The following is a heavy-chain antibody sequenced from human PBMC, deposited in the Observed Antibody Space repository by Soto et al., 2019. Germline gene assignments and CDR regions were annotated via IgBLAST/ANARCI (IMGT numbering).Heavy chain of an antibody. J-gene: IGHJ6*02. CDR3: ARAIYIGSYRHYYYYVMDV. CDR2: IWYDGSNK. Sequence: GGSLRLSCAASGFTFSSYGMHWVRQAPGKGLEWVAVIWYDGSNKYYADSVKGRFTISRDNSKNTLYLQMNSLRAEDTAVYYCARAIYIGSYRHYYYYVMDVCAQGTSVTVSS. D-gene: IGHD1-26*01. CDR1: GFTFSSYG. V-gene: IGHV3-33*01.